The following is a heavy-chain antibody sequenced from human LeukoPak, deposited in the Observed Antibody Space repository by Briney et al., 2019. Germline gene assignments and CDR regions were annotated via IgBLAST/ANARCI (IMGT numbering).Heavy chain of an antibody. Sequence: PSETLSLTCTVSGGSISSGSYYWSWIPQPSGKELEWIGRIYTSGSTNYNPSLKRRITTSVDTSKTQLPLKLSPVTAADTAEYFCARASITLLVLWGQGTLVTVSS. V-gene: IGHV4-61*02. CDR2: IYTSGST. CDR1: GGSISSGSYY. D-gene: IGHD3-22*01. J-gene: IGHJ4*02. CDR3: ARASITLLVL.